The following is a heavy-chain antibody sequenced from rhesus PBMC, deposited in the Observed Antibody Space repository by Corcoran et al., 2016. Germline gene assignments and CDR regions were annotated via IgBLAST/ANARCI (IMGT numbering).Heavy chain of an antibody. Sequence: EVHLVESGGGLAKPGGSLRLSCAASGFTFSNSGMRWVRTAPGQGLECGSSISSGGDNTDSADSVNGRFTISRDNSKNTVSLQMNSLRAEDTAVYYCIKAWVIDYWGQGVLVTVSS. CDR3: IKAWVIDY. V-gene: IGHV3-103*01. CDR2: ISSGGDNT. CDR1: GFTFSNSG. D-gene: IGHD5-24*01. J-gene: IGHJ4*01.